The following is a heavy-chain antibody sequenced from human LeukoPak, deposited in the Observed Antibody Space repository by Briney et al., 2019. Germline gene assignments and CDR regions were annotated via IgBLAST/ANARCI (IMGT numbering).Heavy chain of an antibody. CDR3: ARHFWYYDSSGYYYYYYGMDV. CDR1: GGSISSSNYY. D-gene: IGHD3-22*01. Sequence: SETLSLTCTVSGGSISSSNYYWGWIRQPPGKGLEWIGSIYYSGITYYNPSLKSRVTISVDTSNNQFSLKLSSVTAADTAVYYCARHFWYYDSSGYYYYYYGMDVWGQGTTVTVSS. V-gene: IGHV4-39*01. CDR2: IYYSGIT. J-gene: IGHJ6*02.